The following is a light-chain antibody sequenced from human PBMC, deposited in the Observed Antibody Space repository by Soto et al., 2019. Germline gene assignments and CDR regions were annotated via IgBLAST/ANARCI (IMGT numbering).Light chain of an antibody. V-gene: IGLV2-14*01. Sequence: SALTQPASVSGSPGQSITISCTGTISDVGGYNYVSWYQQHPGKAPKLIIYEVISRPSGVSNRFSGSKSGNTASLTISGLQAEDEADYYCSSYASSRVLFGGGTKLTVL. J-gene: IGLJ2*01. CDR2: EVI. CDR3: SSYASSRVL. CDR1: ISDVGGYNY.